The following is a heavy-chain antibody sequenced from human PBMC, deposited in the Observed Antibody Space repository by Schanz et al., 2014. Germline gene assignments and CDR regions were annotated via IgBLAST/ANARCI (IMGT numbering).Heavy chain of an antibody. D-gene: IGHD2-15*01. J-gene: IGHJ6*02. CDR3: AKARRKSNCSGGRCFHYSYYGMDV. V-gene: IGHV3-30-3*01. CDR2: ISYDGRNK. CDR1: GFTLSSYA. Sequence: QVQLVESGGGVVQPGRSLRLSCAAYGFTLSSYAMHWVRQAPGKGLEWVAVISYDGRNKYYADSVKGRFTISRDNAKNSLYLQMNSLRAEDTAVYYCAKARRKSNCSGGRCFHYSYYGMDVWGQGTTVTVSS.